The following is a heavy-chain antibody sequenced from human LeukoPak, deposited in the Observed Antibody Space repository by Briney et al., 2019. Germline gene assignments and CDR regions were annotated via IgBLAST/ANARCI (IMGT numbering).Heavy chain of an antibody. V-gene: IGHV5-51*01. D-gene: IGHD2-15*01. J-gene: IGHJ5*02. Sequence: GEPLKISCKGSGYSFTSYWIGWVRQMPGKGLEWMGIIYPGDSDTRYSPSFQGQVTISADKSISTAYLQWNSLKASDTAMYYCARARDCSGGSCYLWFDPWGQGTLVTVSS. CDR3: ARARDCSGGSCYLWFDP. CDR1: GYSFTSYW. CDR2: IYPGDSDT.